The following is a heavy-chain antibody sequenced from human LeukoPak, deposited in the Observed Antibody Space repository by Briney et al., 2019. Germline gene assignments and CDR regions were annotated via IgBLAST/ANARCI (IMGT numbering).Heavy chain of an antibody. CDR2: MNPNSGNT. J-gene: IGHJ4*02. CDR3: ARALRVGRYSADY. D-gene: IGHD2-15*01. V-gene: IGHV1-8*01. Sequence: ASVKVSCKASGYTFTSYDINWVRQATAQGLEWMGWMNPNSGNTGSAQRFQGRVTMTRNTSISTAYMELSSLRSEDTAVYYCARALRVGRYSADYWGQGTLVTVSS. CDR1: GYTFTSYD.